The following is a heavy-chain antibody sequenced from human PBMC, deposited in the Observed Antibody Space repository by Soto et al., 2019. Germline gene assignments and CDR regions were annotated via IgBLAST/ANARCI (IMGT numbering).Heavy chain of an antibody. CDR3: AKVNDYGGNSGFYYYYGMDV. D-gene: IGHD4-17*01. V-gene: IGHV3-23*01. Sequence: GGSLRLSCAASGFTFSSYAMSWVRQAPGKGLEWVSAISGSGGSTYYADSVKGRFTISRDNSKNTLYLQMNSLRAEDTAVYYCAKVNDYGGNSGFYYYYGMDVWGQGTTVTVSS. J-gene: IGHJ6*02. CDR1: GFTFSSYA. CDR2: ISGSGGST.